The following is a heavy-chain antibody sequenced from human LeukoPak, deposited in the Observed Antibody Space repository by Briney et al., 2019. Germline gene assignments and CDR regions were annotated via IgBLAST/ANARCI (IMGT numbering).Heavy chain of an antibody. CDR1: GYTFTSYD. CDR2: MNPNSGNT. J-gene: IGHJ5*02. CDR3: ARTMHYYDSSGYLHT. D-gene: IGHD3-22*01. V-gene: IGHV1-8*01. Sequence: ASVKVSCKASGYTFTSYDINWARQATGQGLEWMGWMNPNSGNTGYAQKFQGRVTMTRDTSISTAYMELSRLRSDDTAVYYCARTMHYYDSSGYLHTWGQGTLVTVSS.